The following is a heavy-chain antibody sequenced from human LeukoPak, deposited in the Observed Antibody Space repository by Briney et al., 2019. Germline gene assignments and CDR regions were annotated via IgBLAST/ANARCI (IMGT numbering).Heavy chain of an antibody. CDR1: GGSFSGYY. D-gene: IGHD6-13*01. Sequence: PSETLSLTCAVYGGSFSGYYWSWIRQPPGKGLESIGEINHSGSTNYNPSLKSRVTISVDTSKNQFSLKLSSVTAADTAVYYCARADKKYSSSPLAYWGQGTLVTVSS. CDR2: INHSGST. V-gene: IGHV4-34*01. J-gene: IGHJ4*02. CDR3: ARADKKYSSSPLAY.